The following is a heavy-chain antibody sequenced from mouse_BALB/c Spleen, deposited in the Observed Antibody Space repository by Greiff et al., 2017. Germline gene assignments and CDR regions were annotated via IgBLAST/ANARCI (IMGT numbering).Heavy chain of an antibody. CDR3: ARGDGWYFDV. CDR2: ISDGGSYT. Sequence: EVQLVESGGGLVKPGGSLKLSCAASGFTFSDYYMYWVRQTPEKRLEWVATISDGGSYTYYPDSVKGRFTISRDNAKNNLYLQMSSLKSEDTAMYYCARGDGWYFDVWGAGTTVTVSS. D-gene: IGHD3-3*01. J-gene: IGHJ1*01. V-gene: IGHV5-4*02. CDR1: GFTFSDYY.